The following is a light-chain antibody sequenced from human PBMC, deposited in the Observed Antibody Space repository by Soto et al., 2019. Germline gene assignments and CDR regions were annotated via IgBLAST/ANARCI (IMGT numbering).Light chain of an antibody. CDR1: QSVSNNY. Sequence: EIVLTQSPGTLSLSPLDRVCLXGTASQSVSNNYLAWYQQKPGQAPRLLIYGASSRATGIPDRFSGSGSGTDFTLTISRLAREDFALYYCQQYGSSPKTFGQGTKVDIK. CDR3: QQYGSSPKT. V-gene: IGKV3-20*01. J-gene: IGKJ1*01. CDR2: GAS.